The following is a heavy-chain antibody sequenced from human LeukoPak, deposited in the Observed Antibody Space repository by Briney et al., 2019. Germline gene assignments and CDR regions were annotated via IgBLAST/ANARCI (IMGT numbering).Heavy chain of an antibody. D-gene: IGHD2-15*01. J-gene: IGHJ5*02. Sequence: PGGSLRLSCAASGFTFSSYGMHWVRQAPGKGLEWVAVIWYDGSNKYYADSVKGRFTISRDNSKNTLYLQMNSLRAEDTAVYYCARDGVVVVAATPGNWFDPWGQGTLVTVSS. V-gene: IGHV3-33*01. CDR1: GFTFSSYG. CDR2: IWYDGSNK. CDR3: ARDGVVVVAATPGNWFDP.